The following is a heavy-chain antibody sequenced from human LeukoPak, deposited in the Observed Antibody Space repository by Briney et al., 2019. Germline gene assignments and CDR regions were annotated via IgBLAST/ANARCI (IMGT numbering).Heavy chain of an antibody. CDR3: ARLAVGYSYGPFDY. CDR2: IYYSGST. CDR1: GGSISSYY. D-gene: IGHD5-18*01. J-gene: IGHJ4*02. V-gene: IGHV4-59*08. Sequence: SETLSLTCTVSGGSISSYYWSWIRQPPGKGLEWIGYIYYSGSTNYNPSLKSRVTISVDTSKNQFSLKLSSVTAADTAVYYCARLAVGYSYGPFDYWGQGTLVTVSS.